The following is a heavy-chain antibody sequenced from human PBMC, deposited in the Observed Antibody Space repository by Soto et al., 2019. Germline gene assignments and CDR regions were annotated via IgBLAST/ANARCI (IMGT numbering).Heavy chain of an antibody. CDR2: INHSGST. J-gene: IGHJ6*02. D-gene: IGHD5-12*01. Sequence: LSLTCAVYGGSFSGYYWSWIRQPPGKGLEWIGEINHSGSTNYNPSLKSRVTISVDTSKNQFSLKPSSVTAADTAVYYCARREYSGYLYYYYGMDVWGQGTTVTVS. CDR1: GGSFSGYY. CDR3: ARREYSGYLYYYYGMDV. V-gene: IGHV4-34*01.